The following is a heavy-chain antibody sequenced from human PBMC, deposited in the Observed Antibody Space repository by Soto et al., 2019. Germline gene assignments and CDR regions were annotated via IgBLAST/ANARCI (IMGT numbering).Heavy chain of an antibody. D-gene: IGHD1-1*01. V-gene: IGHV1-18*01. J-gene: IGHJ4*02. CDR1: GYGFTTYG. CDR3: ARGRYGDY. CDR2: ISAHNGNT. Sequence: QVHLVQSGAEVKKPGASVKVSCKGSGYGFTTYGITWVRQAPGQGLEWMAWISAHNGNTDYAQNLQGRVTVTRDTSTITAYMALRSLRSDDTAVYYCARGRYGDYWGQGALVTVSS.